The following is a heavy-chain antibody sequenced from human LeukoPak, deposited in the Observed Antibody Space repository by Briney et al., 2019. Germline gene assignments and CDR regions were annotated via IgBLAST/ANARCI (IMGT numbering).Heavy chain of an antibody. D-gene: IGHD4-17*01. CDR2: MYHSGSS. V-gene: IGHV4-38-2*02. CDR1: GYSISSGYY. J-gene: IGHJ5*02. CDR3: ARDLYGDYLNWFDP. Sequence: SETLSLTCAVSGYSISSGYYWGWIRQPPGKGLEWIGSMYHSGSSYYNPSLKSRITISLDTSKNQFSLELSSVTAADTAVYYCARDLYGDYLNWFDPWGQGILVTVSS.